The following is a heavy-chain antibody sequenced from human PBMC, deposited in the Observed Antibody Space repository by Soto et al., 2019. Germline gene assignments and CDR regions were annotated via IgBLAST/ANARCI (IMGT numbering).Heavy chain of an antibody. CDR2: ISSSSSYT. CDR1: GFTFSDYY. CDR3: ARDRGSSWYYYYGMDV. Sequence: QVQLVESGGGLVKPGGSLRLSCAASGFTFSDYYMSWIRQAPGKGLEWVSYISSSSSYTNYADSVKGRFTISRDNAKNXLYLQMNSLRAEDTAVYYCARDRGSSWYYYYGMDVWGQGTTVTVSS. J-gene: IGHJ6*02. V-gene: IGHV3-11*05. D-gene: IGHD6-13*01.